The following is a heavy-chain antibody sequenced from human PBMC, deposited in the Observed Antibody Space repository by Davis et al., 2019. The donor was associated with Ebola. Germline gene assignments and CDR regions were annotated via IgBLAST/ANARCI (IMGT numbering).Heavy chain of an antibody. J-gene: IGHJ4*02. D-gene: IGHD4-17*01. CDR2: IAYDGTTQ. CDR1: GFTFRNYA. Sequence: PGGSLRLSCAASGFTFRNYAIHWVRQAPGKGLEWVAVIAYDGTTQYYADSVKGRFTVSRDNSKNTLFLHMDSLKGDDTAIYYCAKDYHDFGDSTHTLDSWGQGTLVTVSS. V-gene: IGHV3-30-3*01. CDR3: AKDYHDFGDSTHTLDS.